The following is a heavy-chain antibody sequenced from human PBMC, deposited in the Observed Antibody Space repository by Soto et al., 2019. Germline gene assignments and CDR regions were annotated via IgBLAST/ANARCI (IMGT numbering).Heavy chain of an antibody. V-gene: IGHV3-23*01. CDR1: GFTFSSYA. D-gene: IGHD6-19*01. CDR2: ISGSGGST. J-gene: IGHJ4*02. CDR3: AKGLGGVPGTLAY. Sequence: GGTLRLACAASGFTFSSYAMSWVRQAPGKGLEWVSAISGSGGSTYYADSVKGRFTISRDNSKNTLYLQMNSLRAEDTAVYYCAKGLGGVPGTLAYWGQGTFVTGSA.